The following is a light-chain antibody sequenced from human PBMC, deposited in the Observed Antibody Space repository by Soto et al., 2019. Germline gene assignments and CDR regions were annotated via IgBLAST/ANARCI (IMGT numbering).Light chain of an antibody. Sequence: EIVLTQSPGTLPLSPGERATLHCRASQSVSSSYLAWYQQKPGQAPRLLMYGASSRATGIPDRFSGSGSGTDFTLTISRLEPEDFAVYSCQQYASSPWTFGQGTKVDIK. CDR3: QQYASSPWT. CDR1: QSVSSSY. CDR2: GAS. J-gene: IGKJ1*01. V-gene: IGKV3-20*01.